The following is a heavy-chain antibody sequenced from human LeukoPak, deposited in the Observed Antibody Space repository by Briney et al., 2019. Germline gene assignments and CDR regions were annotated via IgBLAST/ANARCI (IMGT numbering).Heavy chain of an antibody. D-gene: IGHD4-23*01. Sequence: SVKVSCKASGGTFSSYAISWVRQAPGQGLEWMGGIIPIFGTANYAQKFQGRVTITKDESTSTAYMELSSLRSEDTAVYYCARDGTVGMYFDYWGQGTLVTVSS. V-gene: IGHV1-69*05. CDR1: GGTFSSYA. J-gene: IGHJ4*02. CDR3: ARDGTVGMYFDY. CDR2: IIPIFGTA.